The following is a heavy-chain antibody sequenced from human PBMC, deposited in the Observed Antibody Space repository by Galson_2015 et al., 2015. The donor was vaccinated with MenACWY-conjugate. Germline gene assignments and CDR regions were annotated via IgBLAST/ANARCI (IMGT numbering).Heavy chain of an antibody. D-gene: IGHD2/OR15-2a*01. V-gene: IGHV3-15*01. CDR3: TTDYFGQYFFDY. CDR1: GFTFSNAW. CDR2: IKSKTHSGTP. Sequence: SLRLSCAASGFTFSNAWMTWVRQAPGKGLEWVGRIKSKTHSGTPDYAAPVNGRFTISRDDSRNTVYLEMNGLKAEDTGLYYCTTDYFGQYFFDYWGQGTLVNVSS. J-gene: IGHJ4*02.